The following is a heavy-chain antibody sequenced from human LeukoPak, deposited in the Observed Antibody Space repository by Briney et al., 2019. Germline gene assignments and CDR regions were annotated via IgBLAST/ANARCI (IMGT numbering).Heavy chain of an antibody. D-gene: IGHD1-7*01. V-gene: IGHV1-3*02. CDR2: SNGGNGNT. J-gene: IGHJ4*02. CDR1: GYTFTSYP. Sequence: ASVTVSCKASGYTFTSYPIHWVRQAPGQRLEWMGWSNGGNGNTKYSQEFQDRVTITRDTSASKAYMELTSQRSDDMAVYYCARDSTGTGLLEYWGQGTLVTVSS. CDR3: ARDSTGTGLLEY.